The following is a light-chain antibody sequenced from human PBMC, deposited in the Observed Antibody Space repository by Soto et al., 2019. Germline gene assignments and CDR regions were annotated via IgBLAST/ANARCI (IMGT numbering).Light chain of an antibody. CDR1: QSVRDN. CDR3: QQYGSSPT. Sequence: DIVMTQSPDSLPLSPGEVSTLSCRASQSVRDNLAWYQQKPGQAPRRLIYGASSRATGIPDRFSGSGSGTDFTLTISRLEPEDFAVYYCQQYGSSPTFGEGTRLEIK. J-gene: IGKJ5*01. CDR2: GAS. V-gene: IGKV3-20*01.